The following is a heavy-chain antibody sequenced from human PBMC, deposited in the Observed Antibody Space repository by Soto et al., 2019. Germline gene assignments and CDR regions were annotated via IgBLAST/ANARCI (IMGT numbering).Heavy chain of an antibody. CDR3: ARGLILWFGVLSPRWGYYYHMDG. CDR2: INDSGDI. CDR1: GGSFSGYQ. Sequence: QVQLQQWGAGLLKPSETLSLTCAVYGGSFSGYQWSWIRQTPGRGLEWIGGINDSGDINYNPSHKSRITIVGCERKKQNSLRPRFGRGADTAVYCCARGLILWFGVLSPRWGYYYHMDGRGKGTPVSVSS. V-gene: IGHV4-34*01. D-gene: IGHD3-10*01. J-gene: IGHJ6*03.